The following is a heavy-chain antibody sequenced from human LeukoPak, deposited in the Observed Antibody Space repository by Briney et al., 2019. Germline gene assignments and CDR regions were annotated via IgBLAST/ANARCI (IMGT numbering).Heavy chain of an antibody. CDR2: ISGSGAST. V-gene: IGHV3-23*01. CDR3: AKCAVVSTTLSSFDS. CDR1: GVTFSSYA. D-gene: IGHD1-26*01. J-gene: IGHJ4*02. Sequence: GRTLRLSCAASGVTFSSYAMSWVRQAPGTGLEGVSSISGSGASTYYAYSVQGRFTISRDNSKNTVYLQMHSLRAGDTAIYYCAKCAVVSTTLSSFDSWGRGALVTVSS.